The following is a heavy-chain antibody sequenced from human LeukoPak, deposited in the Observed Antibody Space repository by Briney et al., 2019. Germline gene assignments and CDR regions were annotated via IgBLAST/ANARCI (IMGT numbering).Heavy chain of an antibody. CDR3: TRGSSGRRDN. D-gene: IGHD6-19*01. CDR1: GYTFTSCD. J-gene: IGHJ4*02. V-gene: IGHV1-8*01. CDR2: MNPNSGNT. Sequence: ASVKVSCKASGYTFTSCDINWVRQATGQGLEWMGWMNPNSGNTGYGQSFQGRITMTRDTSIGTAYMELSNLTSEDTAIYYCTRGSSGRRDNWGQGTLVTVSA.